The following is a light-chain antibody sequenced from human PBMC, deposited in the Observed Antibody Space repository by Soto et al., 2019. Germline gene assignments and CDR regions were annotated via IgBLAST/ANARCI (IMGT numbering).Light chain of an antibody. CDR3: MKALQTPKT. J-gene: IGKJ1*01. CDR2: LGS. V-gene: IGKV2-28*01. CDR1: QSLLHSNGYNY. Sequence: DIVMTQSPLSLPVTPGEPASISCRSSQSLLHSNGYNYLDWYLQKPGQSPQLLIYLGSNRASGVTDMFSGSGSGTDFTLIISRVEAEDVGVYYCMKALQTPKTFGQGTKVEIK.